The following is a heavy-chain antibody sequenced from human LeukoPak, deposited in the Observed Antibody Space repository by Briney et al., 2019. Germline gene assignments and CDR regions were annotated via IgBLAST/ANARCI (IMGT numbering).Heavy chain of an antibody. CDR3: ARDLGFCSSTSCYPWFDP. Sequence: SETLSLTCTVSGGSISSGDYYWSWIRQPPGKGLEWIGYIYYRGSTYYNPSLKSRVTISVDTSKNQFSLKLNSVTAADTAVYYCARDLGFCSSTSCYPWFDPWGQGTLVIVSS. D-gene: IGHD2-2*01. CDR1: GGSISSGDYY. V-gene: IGHV4-30-4*02. J-gene: IGHJ5*02. CDR2: IYYRGST.